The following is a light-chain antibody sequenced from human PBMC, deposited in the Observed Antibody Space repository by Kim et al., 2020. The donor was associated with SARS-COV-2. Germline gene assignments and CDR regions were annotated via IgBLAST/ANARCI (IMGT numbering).Light chain of an antibody. CDR2: DAS. CDR1: QSVSSY. Sequence: EIVLTQSPATPSLSPGERATLSCRASQSVSSYLAWYQQRPGQAPRLLIYDASNRATGIPARFSGSGSGTGFTHTISSLEPEVLAVYYCQQRSNWPLFTFGAGSKVGIK. CDR3: QQRSNWPLFT. V-gene: IGKV3-11*01. J-gene: IGKJ3*01.